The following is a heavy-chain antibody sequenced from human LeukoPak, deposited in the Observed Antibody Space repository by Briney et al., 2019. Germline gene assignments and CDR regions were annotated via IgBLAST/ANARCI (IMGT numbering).Heavy chain of an antibody. CDR2: IIPIFGTA. D-gene: IGHD3-22*01. CDR1: GGTFSSYA. CDR3: ARANGGSSGYYYFAFDI. J-gene: IGHJ3*02. V-gene: IGHV1-69*05. Sequence: SVKVSCKASGGTFSSYAISWVRQAPGQGLEWMGGIIPIFGTANYAQKSQGRVTITTDESTSTAYMELSSLRSEDTAVYYCARANGGSSGYYYFAFDIWGQGTMVTVSS.